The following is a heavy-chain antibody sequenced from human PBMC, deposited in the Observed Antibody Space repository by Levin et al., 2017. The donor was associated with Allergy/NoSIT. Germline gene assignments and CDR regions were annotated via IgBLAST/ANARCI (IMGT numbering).Heavy chain of an antibody. CDR1: XNTGPCSG. CDR2: ISAYNGNT. J-gene: IGHJ4*02. V-gene: IGHV1-18*01. Sequence: ASVKVSCXXXXNTGPCSGISGVRQGPGQGLEWMGWISAYNGNTNYAQKLQGRVTMTTDTSTSTAYMELRSLRSDDTAVYYCARVGHYGDYFDYWGQGTLVTVSS. CDR3: ARVGHYGDYFDY. D-gene: IGHD4-17*01.